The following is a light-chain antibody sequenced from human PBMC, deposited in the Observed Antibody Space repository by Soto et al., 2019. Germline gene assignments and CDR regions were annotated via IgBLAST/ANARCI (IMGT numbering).Light chain of an antibody. CDR2: KAS. CDR3: QQYNSLWT. V-gene: IGKV1-5*03. J-gene: IGKJ1*01. CDR1: QSISNW. Sequence: DIQMTQSPSTLSASVGDRVTITCRASQSISNWLAWYQQKPGKAPKLLIYKASSLESGVPSRFSGSRSGTEITLTLRSLQPDDFGMYYCQQYNSLWTFGQGTKVEVK.